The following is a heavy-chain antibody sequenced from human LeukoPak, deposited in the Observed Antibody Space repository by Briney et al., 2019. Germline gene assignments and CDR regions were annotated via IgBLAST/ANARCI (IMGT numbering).Heavy chain of an antibody. CDR2: ISGRGDST. V-gene: IGHV3-23*01. Sequence: PGGSLRLSCAASEFTFSSYAMSRVRQAPGKGLEWVSTISGRGDSTYYADSVKGRFTISRDNSKNTLDLQMNSLRAEDSAIYYCAKPRYGTTPNYFDYWGQGTLVTVSS. J-gene: IGHJ4*02. CDR1: EFTFSSYA. CDR3: AKPRYGTTPNYFDY. D-gene: IGHD5-18*01.